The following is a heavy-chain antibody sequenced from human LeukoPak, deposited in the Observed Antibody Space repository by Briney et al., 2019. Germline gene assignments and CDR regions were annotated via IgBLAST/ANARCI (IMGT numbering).Heavy chain of an antibody. V-gene: IGHV3-11*04. J-gene: IGHJ3*02. Sequence: GGSLRLSCAASGFTFSDSYMTWIRQAPGEGLGWGSYISNSGSSIYYADSVKGRFTTSRDNAKSSLYLQMNSLRAEDTTVYYCARETTLGATRLRAFDIWGQGTMVTVSS. CDR2: ISNSGSSI. CDR1: GFTFSDSY. D-gene: IGHD1-26*01. CDR3: ARETTLGATRLRAFDI.